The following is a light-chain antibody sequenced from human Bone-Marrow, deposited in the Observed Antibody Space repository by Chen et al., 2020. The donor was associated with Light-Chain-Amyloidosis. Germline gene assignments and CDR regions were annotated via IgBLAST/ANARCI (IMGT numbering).Light chain of an antibody. V-gene: IGKV3-20*01. Sequence: EIVLTQSPGTLSLSPGEGANLSCRASQTISSNYLTWYQQKFCQAPRLLIYGSSSRATGIPDRFTGSGSGTDFTLTINRLEPEDLAMYYCQQYGTSPLTFGGGTKVESK. CDR1: QTISSNY. CDR2: GSS. J-gene: IGKJ4*01. CDR3: QQYGTSPLT.